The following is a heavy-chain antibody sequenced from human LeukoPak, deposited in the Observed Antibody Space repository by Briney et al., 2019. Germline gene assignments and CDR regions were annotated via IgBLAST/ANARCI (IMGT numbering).Heavy chain of an antibody. Sequence: GGSLRLSCAASGFTFSSYGMHWVRQAPGEGLEWVSAISGGGVSTYYADSVKGRFTISRDNSKNTLYLQMNSLRADDTAVYYCAKDPVNWGQGTLVTVSS. CDR1: GFTFSSYG. CDR2: ISGGGVST. V-gene: IGHV3-23*01. D-gene: IGHD3-22*01. J-gene: IGHJ4*02. CDR3: AKDPVN.